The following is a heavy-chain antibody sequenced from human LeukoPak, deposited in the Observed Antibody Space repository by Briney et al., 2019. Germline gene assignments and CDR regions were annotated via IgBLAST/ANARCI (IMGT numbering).Heavy chain of an antibody. J-gene: IGHJ4*02. Sequence: SETQTLICTVSGGSISSGGDYWSWIRQPPGKGLEWIGEINHSGSTNYNPSLKSRVTISVDTSKNQFSLKLSSVTAADTAVYYCARGSPVVGLNYWGRGRLGIVSS. CDR1: GGSISSGGDY. D-gene: IGHD2-15*01. CDR2: INHSGST. V-gene: IGHV4-61*08. CDR3: ARGSPVVGLNY.